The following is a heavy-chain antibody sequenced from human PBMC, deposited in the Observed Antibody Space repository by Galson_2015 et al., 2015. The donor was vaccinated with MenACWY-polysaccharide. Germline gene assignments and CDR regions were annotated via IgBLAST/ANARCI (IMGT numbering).Heavy chain of an antibody. Sequence: NKYYADSVKGRFTISRDNSKNTLYLQMNSLRVEDTAVYYCAREGFCSGGTCYFYDYWGQGILVTVSA. V-gene: IGHV3-33*01. CDR3: AREGFCSGGTCYFYDY. D-gene: IGHD2-15*01. CDR2: NK. J-gene: IGHJ4*02.